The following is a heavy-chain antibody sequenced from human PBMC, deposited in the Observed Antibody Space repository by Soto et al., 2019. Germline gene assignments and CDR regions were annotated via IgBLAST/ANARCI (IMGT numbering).Heavy chain of an antibody. CDR3: ARDRVRAVAGYYFDY. V-gene: IGHV1-46*01. J-gene: IGHJ4*02. Sequence: ASVKVSCKASGYTFTSYYMHWVRQAPGQGLEWMGIINPSGGSTSYAQKFQGRVTMTRDTSTSTVYMELSSLRSEDTAVYYCARDRVRAVAGYYFDYWGQGTLVTVSS. CDR1: GYTFTSYY. CDR2: INPSGGST. D-gene: IGHD6-19*01.